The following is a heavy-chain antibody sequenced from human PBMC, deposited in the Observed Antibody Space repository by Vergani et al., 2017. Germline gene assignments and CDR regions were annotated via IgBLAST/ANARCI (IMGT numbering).Heavy chain of an antibody. CDR2: IRGDGSDQ. J-gene: IGHJ6*02. V-gene: IGHV3-30*02. Sequence: QAQLVESGGGVVQPGGSLRLSCAGSGFTFENSGMHWVRQAPGKGLEWVALIRGDGSDQYYADSVKGRFTISRDNSKNTLYLQINNLRDEDTAVYYCAESLLGVVAGNGLDVWGQGTTVTVSS. CDR3: AESLLGVVAGNGLDV. D-gene: IGHD6-19*01. CDR1: GFTFENSG.